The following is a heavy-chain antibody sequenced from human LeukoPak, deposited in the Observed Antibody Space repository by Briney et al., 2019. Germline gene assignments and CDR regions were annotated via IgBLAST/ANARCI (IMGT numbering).Heavy chain of an antibody. Sequence: PSETLSLTCTVSGYSISSGYYWGWIRQPPGKGLEWIGSIYHSGSTYYNPSLKSRVTISVDTSKNQFSLKLSSVTAADTAVYYCARDAEYSGYENNYYYMDVWGKGTTVTVSS. V-gene: IGHV4-38-2*02. J-gene: IGHJ6*03. D-gene: IGHD5-12*01. CDR2: IYHSGST. CDR1: GYSISSGYY. CDR3: ARDAEYSGYENNYYYMDV.